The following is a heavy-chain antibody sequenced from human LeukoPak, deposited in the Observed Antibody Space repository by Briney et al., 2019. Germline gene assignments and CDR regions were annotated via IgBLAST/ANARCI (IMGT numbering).Heavy chain of an antibody. J-gene: IGHJ4*02. V-gene: IGHV3-11*04. CDR3: AAVIDY. CDR1: GFTFSDYW. Sequence: GGSLRLSCAASGFTFSDYWMHWVRQAPGKGLEWISYISNSGTTKYYADSVKGRFTIFRDNAKNSLYLQMNSLRAEDTAVYYCAAVIDYWGQGTLVTVSS. CDR2: ISNSGTTK.